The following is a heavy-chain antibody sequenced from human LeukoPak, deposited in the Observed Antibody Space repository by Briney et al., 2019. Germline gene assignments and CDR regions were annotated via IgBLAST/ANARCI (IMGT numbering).Heavy chain of an antibody. V-gene: IGHV1-2*02. CDR1: GYTFTGYY. CDR3: ARDTRSSYLQYYFDY. D-gene: IGHD5-24*01. Sequence: ASVKVSCKASGYTFTGYYMHWVRQAPGQGLEWMGWINPNSGGTNYAQKFQGRVTMTRDTSTSTVYMELRRLGYDDTAVYYCARDTRSSYLQYYFDYWGQGTLVTVSS. J-gene: IGHJ4*02. CDR2: INPNSGGT.